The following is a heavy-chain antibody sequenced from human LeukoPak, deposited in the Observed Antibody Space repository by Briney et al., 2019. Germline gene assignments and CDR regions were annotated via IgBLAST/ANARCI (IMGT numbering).Heavy chain of an antibody. D-gene: IGHD1-14*01. Sequence: PGRSLRRSCAASAFTFSTYGMHWVRQAPGKGLEWVAVISYDANNKYYADSVKGRFTISRDNSKNTLYLQMNSLRAEDTAVYFCAKDRHPARTDGYYFDYWGQGTLVTVSS. CDR3: AKDRHPARTDGYYFDY. J-gene: IGHJ4*02. V-gene: IGHV3-30*18. CDR2: ISYDANNK. CDR1: AFTFSTYG.